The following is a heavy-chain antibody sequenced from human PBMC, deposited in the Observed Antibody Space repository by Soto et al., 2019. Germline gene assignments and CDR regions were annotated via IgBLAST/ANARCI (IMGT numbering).Heavy chain of an antibody. CDR1: GFTFNRYA. CDR2: ISGSGEKI. Sequence: EVQVLESGGGLVQPGGSLRLSCTASGFTFNRYAMSWVRQTPGKGLEWVLVISGSGEKIYYAESVKGRFTISRDNSKXXXXXXXXXXXVEDTAMYYCAKDRCSGGSCDSWDSWGQGTPVTVSS. V-gene: IGHV3-23*01. D-gene: IGHD2-15*01. CDR3: AKDRCSGGSCDSWDS. J-gene: IGHJ4*02.